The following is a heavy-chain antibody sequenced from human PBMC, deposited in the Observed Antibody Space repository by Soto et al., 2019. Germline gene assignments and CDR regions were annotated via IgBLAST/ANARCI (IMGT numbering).Heavy chain of an antibody. J-gene: IGHJ6*02. CDR3: TKDLRVRTSPCMDV. CDR1: GFSFSLYG. Sequence: PGGSLRLSCVASGFSFSLYGMQWVRQAPGKGLEWVAVIWYDGSNKYYADSVKGRFTISRDNSKNTLYLQMNSLRAEDTAVYYCTKDLRVRTSPCMDVWGQGTTVTVSS. V-gene: IGHV3-30*02. D-gene: IGHD2-2*01. CDR2: IWYDGSNK.